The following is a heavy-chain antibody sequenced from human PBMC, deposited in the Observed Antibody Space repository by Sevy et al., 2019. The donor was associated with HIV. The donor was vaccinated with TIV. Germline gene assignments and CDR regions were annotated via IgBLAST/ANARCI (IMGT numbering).Heavy chain of an antibody. Sequence: ASVKVSCKASGYTFTSYGISWVRQAPGQGLEWMGWISAYNGDTNYAQKLQGRVTMTTDTSTSTAYMELRSLRSDDTAVYYCARHLGIAAAGTIDYWGQGTLVTVSS. CDR2: ISAYNGDT. D-gene: IGHD6-13*01. CDR1: GYTFTSYG. V-gene: IGHV1-18*01. J-gene: IGHJ4*02. CDR3: ARHLGIAAAGTIDY.